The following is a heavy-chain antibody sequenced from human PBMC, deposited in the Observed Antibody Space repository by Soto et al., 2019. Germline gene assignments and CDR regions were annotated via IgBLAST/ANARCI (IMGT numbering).Heavy chain of an antibody. CDR2: IYHSGTT. V-gene: IGHV4-30-2*05. CDR3: ARWVEVSLDYFDS. CDR1: GGSISSGGYS. Sequence: PSETLSLTCAVSGGSISSGGYSWSWIRQPPGKGLEWIGDIYHSGTTYYNPSLKSRVTISADTSKNQFSLNLSSVTAAGTAVYYCARWVEVSLDYFDSWGQGTPVTVS. D-gene: IGHD2-15*01. J-gene: IGHJ4*02.